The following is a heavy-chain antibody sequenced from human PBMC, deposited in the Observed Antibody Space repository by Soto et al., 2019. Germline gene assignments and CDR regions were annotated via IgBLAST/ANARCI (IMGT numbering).Heavy chain of an antibody. V-gene: IGHV1-18*04. D-gene: IGHD2-21*02. Sequence: ASVKVSCKASGYTFTSYGISWVRQAPGQGLEWMGWISAYNGNTNYAQKLQGRVTMTTDTSTSTAYMEPRSLRSDDTAVYYCARGRRAYCGGDCYPDYWGQGTLVTVSS. J-gene: IGHJ4*02. CDR1: GYTFTSYG. CDR2: ISAYNGNT. CDR3: ARGRRAYCGGDCYPDY.